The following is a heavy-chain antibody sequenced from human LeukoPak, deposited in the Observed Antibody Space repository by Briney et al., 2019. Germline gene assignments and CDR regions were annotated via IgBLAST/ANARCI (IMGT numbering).Heavy chain of an antibody. CDR2: INPSGGST. CDR1: GYTFTSYY. CDR3: ARSRTPVRAYCGGDCYADAFDI. Sequence: ASVKGSCKASGYTFTSYYMHWVRQAPGQGLEWMGIINPSGGSTSYAQKFQGRVTMTRDTSTSTVYMELSSLRSEDTAVYYCARSRTPVRAYCGGDCYADAFDIWGQGTMVTVSS. J-gene: IGHJ3*02. V-gene: IGHV1-46*01. D-gene: IGHD2-21*02.